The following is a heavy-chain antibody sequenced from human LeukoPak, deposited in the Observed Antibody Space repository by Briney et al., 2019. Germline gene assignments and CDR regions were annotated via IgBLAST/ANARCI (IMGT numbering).Heavy chain of an antibody. CDR3: ARDIFDGYSWGFDY. V-gene: IGHV3-48*01. CDR2: ISSSTI. Sequence: PGGSLRLSCAASGFTFSSYSMNWVRQAPGKGLEWVSYISSSTIYYADSVKGRFTISRDNAKNSLYLQMNSLRAEDTAIYYCARDIFDGYSWGFDYWGQGTLVTVSS. D-gene: IGHD5-24*01. CDR1: GFTFSSYS. J-gene: IGHJ4*02.